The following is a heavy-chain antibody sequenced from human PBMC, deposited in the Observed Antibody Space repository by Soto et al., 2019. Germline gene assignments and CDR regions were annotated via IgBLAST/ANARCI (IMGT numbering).Heavy chain of an antibody. CDR1: GGSFTYS. CDR3: ARLHSHGTYGMDV. V-gene: IGHV1-69*01. Sequence: QMHLVQSGAEVKKPGSSVKVSCKASGGSFTYSLSWVRQAPGQGIEWMGGIIPIFGTTNYAQKFQGRITMTADESTKTSYMVLSTLRSEDTAVYYCARLHSHGTYGMDVWGQGTTLTVSS. J-gene: IGHJ6*02. CDR2: IIPIFGTT. D-gene: IGHD5-18*01.